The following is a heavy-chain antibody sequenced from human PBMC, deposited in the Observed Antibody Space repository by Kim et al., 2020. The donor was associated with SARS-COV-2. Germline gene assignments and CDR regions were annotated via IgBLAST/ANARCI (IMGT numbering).Heavy chain of an antibody. D-gene: IGHD3-22*01. J-gene: IGHJ4*02. CDR3: ARQRHFSGDYRN. CDR1: GGSISSYY. Sequence: SETLSLTCTVSGGSISSYYWSWIRQPPGKGLEWIGYIYYSGSTNDNPSLKRRVTISVDTSKNQFSLKLSSVTAADTAVYYCARQRHFSGDYRNWGQGTL. CDR2: IYYSGST. V-gene: IGHV4-59*08.